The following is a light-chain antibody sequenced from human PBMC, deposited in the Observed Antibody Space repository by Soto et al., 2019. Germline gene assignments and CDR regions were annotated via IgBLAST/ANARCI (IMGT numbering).Light chain of an antibody. V-gene: IGLV2-11*01. CDR2: DVS. CDR3: CSYAGRYTYV. J-gene: IGLJ1*01. CDR1: SSDVGGYNY. Sequence: QSALTQPRSVSGSPGQSVTISCTGTSSDVGGYNYVSWYQQHPGKAPKLMLYDVSKRPSGVPDRFSGSKSGKTASLTISGLQAEDEADYYCCSYAGRYTYVFGTGTQLTVL.